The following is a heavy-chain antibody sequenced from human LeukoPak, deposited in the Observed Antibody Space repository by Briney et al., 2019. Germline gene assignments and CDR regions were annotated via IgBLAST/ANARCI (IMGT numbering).Heavy chain of an antibody. CDR1: GFTVSSNY. CDR2: IYSGGST. Sequence: GGSLRLSCAASGFTVSSNYMSWVRQAPGKGLEWVSVIYSGGSTYYADSVKGRFTISRDNSKNTLYLQMNSLRAEDTAVYYCARERSYYYDSSGCFGYWGQGTLVTVSS. D-gene: IGHD3-22*01. V-gene: IGHV3-66*01. J-gene: IGHJ4*02. CDR3: ARERSYYYDSSGCFGY.